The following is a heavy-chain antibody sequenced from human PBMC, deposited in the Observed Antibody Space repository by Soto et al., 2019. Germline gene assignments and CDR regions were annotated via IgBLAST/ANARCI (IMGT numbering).Heavy chain of an antibody. V-gene: IGHV4-39*07. D-gene: IGHD1-7*01. CDR2: VYYRGRS. CDR3: ARNNWNYGYYYYGMDV. CDR1: GGSVTNSSYY. Sequence: PSETLSLTCTVSGGSVTNSSYYWGWIRQSPGKGLEWIGSVYYRGRSYYNPSLKSRVTISVDTSKNQFSLKLSSVTAADTAVYYCARNNWNYGYYYYGMDVWGQGTTVTVSS. J-gene: IGHJ6*02.